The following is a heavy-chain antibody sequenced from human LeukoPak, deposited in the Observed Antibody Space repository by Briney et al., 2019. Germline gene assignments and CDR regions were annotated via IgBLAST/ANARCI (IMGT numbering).Heavy chain of an antibody. D-gene: IGHD5-24*01. CDR3: ARGVEMATTDNWFDL. V-gene: IGHV1-69*13. CDR2: IIPIFGTA. J-gene: IGHJ5*02. CDR1: GGTFSSYA. Sequence: SVKVSCKASGGTFSSYAISWVRQAPGQGLEWMGGIIPIFGTANYAQKFQGRVTITADESTSTAYMELSGLRSEDTAVYYCARGVEMATTDNWFDLWGQGTLVTVSS.